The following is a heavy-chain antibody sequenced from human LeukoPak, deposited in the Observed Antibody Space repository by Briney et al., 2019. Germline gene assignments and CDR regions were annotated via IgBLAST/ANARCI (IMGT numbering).Heavy chain of an antibody. V-gene: IGHV1-69*13. D-gene: IGHD2-21*02. CDR1: GGTFSSHA. J-gene: IGHJ4*02. Sequence: SVKVSCKASGGTFSSHAINWVRQAPGQGLEWMGGIIPMFGTANYAQKFQGRVTITADESTSTAFMELRSLRSEDTAVYYCARGSCIGVAVTAYFGYWGQGTLVTVSS. CDR2: IIPMFGTA. CDR3: ARGSCIGVAVTAYFGY.